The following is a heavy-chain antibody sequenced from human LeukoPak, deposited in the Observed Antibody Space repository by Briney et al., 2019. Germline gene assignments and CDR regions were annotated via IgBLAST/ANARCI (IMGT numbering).Heavy chain of an antibody. Sequence: GGSLRLSCAASGFSFSTYSMNWVRQAPGKGLEWVSSISGSSSYIYYADSVKGRFSISRDNAKNSLYLQMNSLRAEDTAVYYCARDLLGWELHYFDHWGQGTLVTVSS. J-gene: IGHJ4*02. CDR2: ISGSSSYI. CDR1: GFSFSTYS. D-gene: IGHD1-26*01. CDR3: ARDLLGWELHYFDH. V-gene: IGHV3-21*01.